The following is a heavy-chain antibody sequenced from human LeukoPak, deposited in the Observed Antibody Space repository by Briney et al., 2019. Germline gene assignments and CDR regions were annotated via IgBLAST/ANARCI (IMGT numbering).Heavy chain of an antibody. Sequence: GRSLRLSCAASGFTFSSYGMHWVRQAPGKGLEWVSYISSGSGTIYYADSVKGRFTIARDDAKNSQYLQMSSLRDEDTAVYYCAREAIKDYWGQGTLVTVSS. J-gene: IGHJ4*02. CDR1: GFTFSSYG. V-gene: IGHV3-48*02. CDR2: ISSGSGTI. CDR3: AREAIKDY.